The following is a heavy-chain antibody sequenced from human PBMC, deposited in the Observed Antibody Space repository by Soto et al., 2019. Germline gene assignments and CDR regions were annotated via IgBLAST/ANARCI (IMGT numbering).Heavy chain of an antibody. CDR1: GFTFSSYW. D-gene: IGHD3-10*01. J-gene: IGHJ3*02. CDR2: INSDGSST. Sequence: EVQLVESGGGLVQPGGSLRLSCAASGFTFSSYWMHWVRQAPGKGLVWVSRINSDGSSTSYADSVKGRFIISRDNAKNTLYLQMNSLRAEDTAVYYCARDLWFGETRAAFDIWGQGTMVTVSS. CDR3: ARDLWFGETRAAFDI. V-gene: IGHV3-74*01.